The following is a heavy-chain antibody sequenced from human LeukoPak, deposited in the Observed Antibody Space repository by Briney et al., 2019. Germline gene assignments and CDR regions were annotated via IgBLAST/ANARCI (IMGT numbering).Heavy chain of an antibody. CDR2: ISPYNADT. Sequence: ASVKVSCKASGYTFSDYSITWVRQAPGQGLEWMGWISPYNADTNYAQNFQGRVTMTTDRSTRTAYMELRNLRSDDTAVYYCARVTTVTRSPWSWGPKKIGQEVNWFDPWGQGVLVTVSS. D-gene: IGHD4-17*01. CDR3: ARVTTVTRSPWSWGPKKIGQEVNWFDP. CDR1: GYTFSDYS. V-gene: IGHV1-18*01. J-gene: IGHJ5*02.